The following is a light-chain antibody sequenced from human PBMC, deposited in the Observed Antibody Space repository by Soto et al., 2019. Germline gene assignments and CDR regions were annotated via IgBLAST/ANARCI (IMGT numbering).Light chain of an antibody. J-gene: IGLJ1*01. CDR2: VVS. Sequence: QSVKSQYASVSLSPGHSISISCTGTSSDVGGYNYVSWHQQHPGKAPKVLISVVSNRPSGVSNRFSGSKSGNTASLTISGLQAEEEADYYCSSYRSGGNFVFGSGTKVTVL. V-gene: IGLV2-14*01. CDR3: SSYRSGGNFV. CDR1: SSDVGGYNY.